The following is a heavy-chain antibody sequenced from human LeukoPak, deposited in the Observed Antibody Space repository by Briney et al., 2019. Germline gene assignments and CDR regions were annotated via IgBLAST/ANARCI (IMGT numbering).Heavy chain of an antibody. CDR3: ARGRNSVYYFNVVAPYYFDY. CDR2: INPNSGGT. D-gene: IGHD3-22*01. Sequence: GASVKVSCKASGYTFTGYYMHWVRQAPGQGLEWIGRINPNSGGTNYAQKFQGRVTMTRDTSINTAYMDLSRLRSDDTAVYYCARGRNSVYYFNVVAPYYFDYWGQGTLVTVSS. J-gene: IGHJ4*02. CDR1: GYTFTGYY. V-gene: IGHV1-2*06.